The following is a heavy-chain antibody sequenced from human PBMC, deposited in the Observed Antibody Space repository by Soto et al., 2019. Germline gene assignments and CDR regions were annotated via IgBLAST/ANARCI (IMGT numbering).Heavy chain of an antibody. Sequence: ASVKVSCKASGYTLTSYGISWVRQAPGQGLEWMGWISAYNGNTNYAQKLQGRVTMTTDTSTSTAYMELRSLRSDDTAVYYCARTLPSLSWDSGSYDYWGQGTLVTVSS. CDR3: ARTLPSLSWDSGSYDY. V-gene: IGHV1-18*01. J-gene: IGHJ4*02. CDR1: GYTLTSYG. D-gene: IGHD1-26*01. CDR2: ISAYNGNT.